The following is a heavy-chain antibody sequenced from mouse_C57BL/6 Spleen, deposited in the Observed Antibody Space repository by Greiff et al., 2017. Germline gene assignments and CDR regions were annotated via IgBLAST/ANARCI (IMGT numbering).Heavy chain of an antibody. V-gene: IGHV1-69*01. D-gene: IGHD3-2*02. CDR1: GYTFTSYW. CDR2: IDPSDSYT. Sequence: QVQLQQPGAELVMPGASVKLSCTASGYTFTSYWMHWVKQSPGQGLEWIGEIDPSDSYTNYNQKFKGKSTLTVDKSSSTAYMQLSSLTSEDSAVYYCARQLRTGYAMDYWGQGTSVTVSS. CDR3: ARQLRTGYAMDY. J-gene: IGHJ4*01.